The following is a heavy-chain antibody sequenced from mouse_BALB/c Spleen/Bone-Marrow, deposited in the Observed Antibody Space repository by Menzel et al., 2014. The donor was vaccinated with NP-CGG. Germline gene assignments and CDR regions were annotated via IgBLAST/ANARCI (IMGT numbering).Heavy chain of an antibody. CDR2: IYPGNGDT. J-gene: IGHJ1*01. Sequence: QVQLKQSGAELVRSGASVKMSCKASGYTFTSYNMHWVKQTPGQGLEWVGYIYPGNGDTNYNQKFKGKATLTADTSSSTAYMQISSLTSEDSAVYFCARTHPRYWYFDVWGAGTTVTVSS. CDR3: ARTHPRYWYFDV. V-gene: IGHV1-12*01. CDR1: GYTFTSYN.